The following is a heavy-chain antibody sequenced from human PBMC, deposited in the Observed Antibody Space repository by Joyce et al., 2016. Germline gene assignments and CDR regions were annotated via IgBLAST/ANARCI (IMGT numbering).Heavy chain of an antibody. CDR2: ISWDSGSI. Sequence: EVQLVESGGGLVQPGRSLRLSCAASGFTFDDYAMHGVRQAPGKGLEWVSGISWDSGSIGYGDSVKGRFTISRDNAKNSLHLQMNSLRPEDTALYYCAKDSHVEMATTGFFDKWGQGTLVTVSS. D-gene: IGHD5-24*01. J-gene: IGHJ4*02. CDR3: AKDSHVEMATTGFFDK. CDR1: GFTFDDYA. V-gene: IGHV3-9*01.